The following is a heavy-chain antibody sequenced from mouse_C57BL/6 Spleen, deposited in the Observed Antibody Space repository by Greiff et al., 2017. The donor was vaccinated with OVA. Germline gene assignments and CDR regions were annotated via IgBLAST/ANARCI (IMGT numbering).Heavy chain of an antibody. J-gene: IGHJ2*01. Sequence: QVQLKQSGAELVKPGASVKLSCKASGYTFTSYWMQWVKQRPGQGLEWIGEIDPSDSYTNYNQKFKGKATLTVDTSSSTAYMQLSSLTSEDSAVYYCARRDYDYDSRYFDYWGQGTTLTVSS. CDR3: ARRDYDYDSRYFDY. D-gene: IGHD2-4*01. CDR1: GYTFTSYW. CDR2: IDPSDSYT. V-gene: IGHV1-50*01.